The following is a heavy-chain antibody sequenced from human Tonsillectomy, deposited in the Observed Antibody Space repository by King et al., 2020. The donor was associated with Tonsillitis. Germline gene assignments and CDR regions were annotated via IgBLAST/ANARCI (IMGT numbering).Heavy chain of an antibody. J-gene: IGHJ4*02. CDR3: ARGYGASGSTEGRTPPLFGF. D-gene: IGHD3-3*01. CDR2: ISYDESNK. CDR1: GFSFSSYA. Sequence: VQLVESGGGVVQPGRSLRLSCAASGFSFSSYAMHWVRQVPGKGLEWVAVISYDESNKVYADSVKGRFTISRDISKNTLYLQMNSLRDEDTAVYYCARGYGASGSTEGRTPPLFGFWGQGILVTVSS. V-gene: IGHV3-30*04.